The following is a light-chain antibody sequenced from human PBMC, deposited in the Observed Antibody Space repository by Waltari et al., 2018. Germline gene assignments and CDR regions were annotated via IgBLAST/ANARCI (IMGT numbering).Light chain of an antibody. J-gene: IGLJ3*02. CDR3: MILHNNAVV. CDR1: NDIDVGTYK. Sequence: QAVLTQPASLSESPGASASLTCTLRNDIDVGTYKIYRYQQRPGSPPQFLVKYKPDSDQRQGSGFPSRFSGSKDTSSNAHILLISGLQSEDEADYYCMILHNNAVVFGGGTKLTVL. V-gene: IGLV5-45*01. CDR2: YKPDSDQ.